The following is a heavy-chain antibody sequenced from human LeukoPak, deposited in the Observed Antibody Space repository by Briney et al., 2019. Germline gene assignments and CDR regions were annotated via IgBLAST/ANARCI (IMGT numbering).Heavy chain of an antibody. D-gene: IGHD5-18*01. CDR3: ARGRDYVDTAMDKAFDI. CDR2: INPNSGGT. Sequence: ASVKVSCKGSGYTFTSYGINWVRQAPGQGLEWMGWINPNSGGTNYAQKFQGWVTMTRDTSISTAYMELSRLRSDDTAVYYCARGRDYVDTAMDKAFDIWGQGTMVTVSS. V-gene: IGHV1-2*04. J-gene: IGHJ3*02. CDR1: GYTFTSYG.